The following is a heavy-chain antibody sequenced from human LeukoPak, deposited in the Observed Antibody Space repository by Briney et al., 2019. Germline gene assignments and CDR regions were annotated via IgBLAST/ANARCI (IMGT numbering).Heavy chain of an antibody. D-gene: IGHD2-2*01. CDR2: MNPKRGNT. J-gene: IGHJ6*03. Sequence: AGVKVSCMASGYTFTSYDINWVRPATGRGLEWMGWMNPKRGNTHYAQKLQGRVTLTRNTAISTAYMELSSLRSEDTAVYYCARGADCSSTSCYHHYYYYMDVSGNGTPVTASS. CDR3: ARGADCSSTSCYHHYYYYMDV. CDR1: GYTFTSYD. V-gene: IGHV1-8*03.